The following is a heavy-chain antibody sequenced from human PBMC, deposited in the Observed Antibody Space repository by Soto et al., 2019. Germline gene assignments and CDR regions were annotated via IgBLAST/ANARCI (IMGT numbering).Heavy chain of an antibody. D-gene: IGHD2-21*02. Sequence: AVKVSCKASGGTFSSYAISWVRQAPGQGLEWMGGIIPIFGTANYAQKFQGRVTITADESTSTAYMELSSLRSEDTAVYYCASRGVVTESYFDYWGQGTMVTVSS. CDR2: IIPIFGTA. CDR1: GGTFSSYA. V-gene: IGHV1-69*13. J-gene: IGHJ4*02. CDR3: ASRGVVTESYFDY.